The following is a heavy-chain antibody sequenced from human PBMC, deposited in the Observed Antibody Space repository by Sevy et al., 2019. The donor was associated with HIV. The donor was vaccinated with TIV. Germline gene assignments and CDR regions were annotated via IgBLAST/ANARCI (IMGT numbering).Heavy chain of an antibody. CDR2: ISRSGSST. CDR3: AKVGYCSSTSCYSIYYGMDV. CDR1: GFTFSNYA. V-gene: IGHV3-23*01. J-gene: IGHJ6*02. Sequence: RGSLRLSCAASGFTFSNYAMSWVRQAPGKGLQWISSISRSGSSTDYADSVKGRFTISRDNSKNTLYLQMNSLRVEDTAVYYCAKVGYCSSTSCYSIYYGMDVWGQGTTVTVSS. D-gene: IGHD2-2*02.